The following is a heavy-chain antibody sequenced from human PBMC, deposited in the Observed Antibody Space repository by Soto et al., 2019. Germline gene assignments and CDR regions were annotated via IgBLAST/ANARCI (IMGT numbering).Heavy chain of an antibody. CDR2: ISYDGGKK. D-gene: IGHD1-1*01. J-gene: IGHJ6*02. CDR3: ARGTTTSAFSAMDV. Sequence: QVQLVESGGGVVQPGRSLSPSGPASGSTFGNNLLNWVRRAPGKGPGWVAVISYDGGKKYIAESGKGRLTISRDNSKNTLFLQMNSLRAEDTAVYYCARGTTTSAFSAMDVWGQGTTVTVSS. V-gene: IGHV3-30-3*01. CDR1: GSTFGNNL.